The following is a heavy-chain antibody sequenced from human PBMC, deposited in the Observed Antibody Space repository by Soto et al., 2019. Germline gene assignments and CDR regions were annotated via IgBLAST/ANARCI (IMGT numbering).Heavy chain of an antibody. CDR2: IVVGNSNT. V-gene: IGHV1-58*01. CDR1: GFTFSSSA. CDR3: ARNGDCTRPGCIVGWFDP. Sequence: ASVKVSCKASGFTFSSSAVHWVRQARGHRLEWIGWIVVGNSNTNYARGLQERVTITRDMSTSTAYMELSGLRSEDTAMYYCARNGDCTRPGCIVGWFDPWGPGTLVTVSS. D-gene: IGHD2-8*01. J-gene: IGHJ5*02.